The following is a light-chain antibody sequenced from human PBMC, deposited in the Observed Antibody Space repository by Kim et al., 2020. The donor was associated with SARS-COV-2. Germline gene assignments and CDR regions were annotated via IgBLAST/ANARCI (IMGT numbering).Light chain of an antibody. CDR1: SSDVGGYNY. Sequence: QSVLTQPASVSGSPGQSITISCTGTSSDVGGYNYVSWYQQHPGKAPKLMIYDVSERPSGVSNRFSGSQSGNTASLTISGLQAEDEADYYCSSYTSSSTYVFGTGTKVTVL. CDR3: SSYTSSSTYV. V-gene: IGLV2-14*03. J-gene: IGLJ1*01. CDR2: DVS.